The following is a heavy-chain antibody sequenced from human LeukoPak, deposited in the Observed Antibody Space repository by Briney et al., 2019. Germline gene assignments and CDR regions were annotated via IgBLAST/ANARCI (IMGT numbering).Heavy chain of an antibody. D-gene: IGHD5-24*01. J-gene: IGHJ4*02. CDR3: ARAADGYNDIDY. CDR1: GGSISSSSYY. Sequence: SETLSLTCTVSGGSISSSSYYWGWIRQPPGKGLEWIGSIYYSGSTYYTPSLKSRVTISVDTSKNQFSLKLSSVTAADTAVYYCARAADGYNDIDYWGQGTLVTVSS. CDR2: IYYSGST. V-gene: IGHV4-39*07.